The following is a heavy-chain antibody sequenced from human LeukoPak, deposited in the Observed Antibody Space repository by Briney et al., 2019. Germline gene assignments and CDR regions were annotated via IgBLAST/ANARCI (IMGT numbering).Heavy chain of an antibody. CDR1: GFTFSSYS. D-gene: IGHD3-10*01. Sequence: GGSLRLSCAASGFTFSSYSMNWVRQAPGKGLEWVSFISSDSNYIYYADSVRGRFTISRDNANNSLYLQMNSLRDDDTAVYYCARDPPGYDGSLDYWGQGTPVTVSS. J-gene: IGHJ4*02. CDR3: ARDPPGYDGSLDY. V-gene: IGHV3-21*01. CDR2: ISSDSNYI.